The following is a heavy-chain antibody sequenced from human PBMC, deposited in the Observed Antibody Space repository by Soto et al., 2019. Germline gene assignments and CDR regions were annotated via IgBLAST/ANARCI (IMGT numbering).Heavy chain of an antibody. CDR1: GGTFSSYA. J-gene: IGHJ5*02. D-gene: IGHD1-26*01. Sequence: SVKVSCKASGGTFSSYAISWVRQAPGQGLEWMGGIIPIFGTANYAQKFQGRVTITADKSTSTAYMELSSLRSEDTAVYYCAREPGGSYYASDEDWFDPWGQGTLVTVSS. V-gene: IGHV1-69*06. CDR3: AREPGGSYYASDEDWFDP. CDR2: IIPIFGTA.